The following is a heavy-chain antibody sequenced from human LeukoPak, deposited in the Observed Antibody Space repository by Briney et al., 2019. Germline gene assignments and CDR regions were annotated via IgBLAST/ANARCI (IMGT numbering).Heavy chain of an antibody. J-gene: IGHJ5*02. CDR3: AKESALWDPANWFDH. Sequence: GESLRLSCAASGFTFSSYAMSWVRQAPGKGLEWVAGIRGSGGSTYYADSVKGRFTISRDNSKNTLYLQMNSLRAEDTAVYYCAKESALWDPANWFDHWGQGTLVTVSS. CDR2: IRGSGGST. V-gene: IGHV3-23*01. CDR1: GFTFSSYA. D-gene: IGHD2-21*01.